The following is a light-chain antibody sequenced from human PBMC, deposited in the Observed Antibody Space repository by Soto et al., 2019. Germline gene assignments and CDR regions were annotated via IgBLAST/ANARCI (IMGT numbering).Light chain of an antibody. V-gene: IGKV3-11*01. CDR3: QQRSNWLGLT. CDR1: QSVTNY. Sequence: EIVLTQSPATLSVSRGERATLVXRATQSVTNYLAWYQQKAGQXPRLIXXDAXNRATGIPARFSGSGSGTDFTLTLSSLEPEDFAVYYCQQRSNWLGLTFGGGTKVDIK. J-gene: IGKJ4*01. CDR2: DAX.